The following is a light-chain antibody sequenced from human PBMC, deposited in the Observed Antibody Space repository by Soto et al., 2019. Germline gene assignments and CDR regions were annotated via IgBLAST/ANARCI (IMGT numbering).Light chain of an antibody. J-gene: IGLJ2*01. CDR1: DIGSNS. CDR3: QVWDTSSDHVV. Sequence: SYVLTQPPSVSVAPRQTARITCGGNDIGSNSVHWYQQKPGQAPVLVVYADSDRPSGIPDRFSGSNSGNTATLTISGVEDGDEADYYCQVWDTSSDHVVFSGGTKLTVL. CDR2: ADS. V-gene: IGLV3-21*02.